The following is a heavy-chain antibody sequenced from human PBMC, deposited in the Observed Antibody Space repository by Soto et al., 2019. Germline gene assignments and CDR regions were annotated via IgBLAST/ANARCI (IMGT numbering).Heavy chain of an antibody. V-gene: IGHV3-30-3*01. CDR2: IAYDGSNA. CDR3: ARGDREDILVVVGARPGEYGIDI. D-gene: IGHD2-15*01. Sequence: QVQLVESGGGVVQPGGSLRLSCAASGFTFRNYAMHWVRQAPGKGLECLAVIAYDGSNAFYRDSVKGRFTISRDNSKNTLYPNMNSLRSEDTGVYYCARGDREDILVVVGARPGEYGIDIWGQGTTVTVSS. J-gene: IGHJ6*02. CDR1: GFTFRNYA.